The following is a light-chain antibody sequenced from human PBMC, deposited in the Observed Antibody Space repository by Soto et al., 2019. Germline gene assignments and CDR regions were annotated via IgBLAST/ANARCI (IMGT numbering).Light chain of an antibody. Sequence: DIQLTQSPSFLSASVGDRVTITCRASQGISSYLAWYQQKPGKAPKLLIYAASTLQSGVPSRFSGSGSGTEFTLTTSSLQPEDVATYYCQKYNSAPRTFGQGTKVEIK. CDR1: QGISSY. CDR2: AAS. CDR3: QKYNSAPRT. J-gene: IGKJ1*01. V-gene: IGKV1-9*01.